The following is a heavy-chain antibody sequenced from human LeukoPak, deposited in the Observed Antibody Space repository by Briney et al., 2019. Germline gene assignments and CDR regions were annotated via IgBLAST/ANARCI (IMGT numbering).Heavy chain of an antibody. CDR2: IYSGGST. Sequence: GGSLRLSCAASGFTVSSNYMSWVRQAPGKGLEWVSVIYSGGSTYYADSVKGRFTISRDNAKNTLLLQMNSLRAEDTAVYYCVRDGVGAPPFDYWGQGVLVTVSS. CDR1: GFTVSSNY. CDR3: VRDGVGAPPFDY. J-gene: IGHJ4*02. V-gene: IGHV3-53*01. D-gene: IGHD1-26*01.